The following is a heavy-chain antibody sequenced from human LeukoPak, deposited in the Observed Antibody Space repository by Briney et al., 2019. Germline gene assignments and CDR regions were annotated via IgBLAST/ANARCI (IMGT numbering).Heavy chain of an antibody. Sequence: PGGSLRLSWTASVFPFSSFATDRVRQAPGKGLEWVAVISYEGSNKYYADSVKGRFTISRDNSKNTLYLQMNSLRAEDTAVYYLENVAIDFCNRGYTPSFYWGQGTLVTVSS. CDR1: VFPFSSFA. CDR3: ENVAIDFCNRGYTPSFY. V-gene: IGHV3-30-3*01. CDR2: ISYEGSNK. D-gene: IGHD2/OR15-2a*01. J-gene: IGHJ4*02.